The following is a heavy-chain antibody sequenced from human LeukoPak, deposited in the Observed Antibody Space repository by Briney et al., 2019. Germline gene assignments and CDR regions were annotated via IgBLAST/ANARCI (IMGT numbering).Heavy chain of an antibody. CDR3: ARGGYSSSWYFDY. J-gene: IGHJ4*02. D-gene: IGHD6-13*01. Sequence: ASVKVSCKASGGTFSSYDINWVRQATGQGLEWMGWMNPNSGNTGYAQKSQGRVTMARNTSISTAYMELSSLRSEDTAVYYCARGGYSSSWYFDYWGQGTLVTVSS. CDR2: MNPNSGNT. V-gene: IGHV1-8*02. CDR1: GGTFSSYD.